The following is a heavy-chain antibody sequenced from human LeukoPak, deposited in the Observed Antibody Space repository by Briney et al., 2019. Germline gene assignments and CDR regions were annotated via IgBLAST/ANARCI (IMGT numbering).Heavy chain of an antibody. V-gene: IGHV3-30-3*01. CDR3: ARMTGPRLGGPLDY. Sequence: PGGSLRLSCAASGFTFSSYAMHWVRQAPGKGLEWVAVISYDGSNKYYADSVKGRFTISRDNSKNTLYLQMNSLRAEDTAVYYCARMTGPRLGGPLDYWGQGTLVTVSS. J-gene: IGHJ4*02. CDR2: ISYDGSNK. D-gene: IGHD3-10*01. CDR1: GFTFSSYA.